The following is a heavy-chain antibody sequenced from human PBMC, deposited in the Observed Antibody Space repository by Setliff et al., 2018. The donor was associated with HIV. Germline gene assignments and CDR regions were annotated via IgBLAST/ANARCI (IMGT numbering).Heavy chain of an antibody. CDR2: VYYTGKT. D-gene: IGHD2-15*01. CDR1: GVSIVSGGFY. Sequence: PSETLSLTCSVSGVSIVSGGFYFSWIRHHPGKGLEWIGTVYYTGKTYYNPSLQSRLTMSADTSKNQLYLKINSVTAADTAVYFCAGDLHANCHVVDIWGPGTMVTVSS. CDR3: AGDLHANCHVVDI. J-gene: IGHJ3*02. V-gene: IGHV4-31*03.